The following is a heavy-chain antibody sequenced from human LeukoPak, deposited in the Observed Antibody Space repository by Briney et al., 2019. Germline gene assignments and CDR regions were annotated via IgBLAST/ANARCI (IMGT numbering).Heavy chain of an antibody. CDR1: GFTFSSYE. D-gene: IGHD6-19*01. J-gene: IGHJ3*02. V-gene: IGHV3-48*03. CDR2: ISSSGSSK. Sequence: GGSLRLSCAASGFTFSSYEMNWVRQAPGKGLEWVSYISSSGSSKYYADSVKGRFTISRDNAKNSLYLQMNSLRAEDTAVYYCARESGWPHDAFDIWGQGTMVTVSS. CDR3: ARESGWPHDAFDI.